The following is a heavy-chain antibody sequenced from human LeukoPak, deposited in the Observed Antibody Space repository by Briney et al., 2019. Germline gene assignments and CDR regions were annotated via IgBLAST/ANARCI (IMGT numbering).Heavy chain of an antibody. D-gene: IGHD2-2*01. Sequence: PSETLSLTCAVYGGSFSGYYWSWIRQPPGKGLEWIGEINHSGSTNYNPSLKSRVTISVDTSKNQFSLKLSSVTAADTAVYYRASRNCSSTSCFYYWGQGTLVTVSS. CDR3: ASRNCSSTSCFYY. CDR2: INHSGST. V-gene: IGHV4-34*01. J-gene: IGHJ4*02. CDR1: GGSFSGYY.